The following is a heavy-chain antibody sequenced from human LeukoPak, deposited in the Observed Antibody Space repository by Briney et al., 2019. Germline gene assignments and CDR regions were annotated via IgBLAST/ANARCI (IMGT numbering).Heavy chain of an antibody. Sequence: ASVKVSCKVSGYTLTELSMHWARQAPGKGLEWMGGFDPEDGETIYAQKFQGRVTMTEDTSTDTAYMELSSLRSEDTAGYYCATGPGYSYGDFDYWGQGTLVTVSS. V-gene: IGHV1-24*01. CDR3: ATGPGYSYGDFDY. CDR2: FDPEDGET. J-gene: IGHJ4*02. CDR1: GYTLTELS. D-gene: IGHD5-18*01.